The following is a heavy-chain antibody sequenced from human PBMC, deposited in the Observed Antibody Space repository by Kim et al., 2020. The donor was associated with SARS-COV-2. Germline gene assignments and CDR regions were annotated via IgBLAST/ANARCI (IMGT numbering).Heavy chain of an antibody. CDR3: VRGRYDE. Sequence: ASVKVSCKASGYIFTNYNLDWVRQAPGQGLQWMGTINPTGGSTTYAQKFQGRLSMTRDTSTSTVYMELRSLTSEDTALYYCVRGRYDEWGQGTLVTVSS. J-gene: IGHJ4*02. V-gene: IGHV1-46*01. D-gene: IGHD3-3*01. CDR1: GYIFTNYN. CDR2: INPTGGST.